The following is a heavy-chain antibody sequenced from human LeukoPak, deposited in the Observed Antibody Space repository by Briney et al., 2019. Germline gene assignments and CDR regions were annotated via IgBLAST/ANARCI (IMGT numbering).Heavy chain of an antibody. D-gene: IGHD1-1*01. Sequence: KVSCKASGGTFGSYAISWVRQAPGQGLEWMGRIIPIFGTANYAQKFQGRVTITTDESTSTAYMELSSLRSEDTAVYYCASLTGGREEYYFDYWGQGTLVTVSS. V-gene: IGHV1-69*05. J-gene: IGHJ4*02. CDR2: IIPIFGTA. CDR3: ASLTGGREEYYFDY. CDR1: GGTFGSYA.